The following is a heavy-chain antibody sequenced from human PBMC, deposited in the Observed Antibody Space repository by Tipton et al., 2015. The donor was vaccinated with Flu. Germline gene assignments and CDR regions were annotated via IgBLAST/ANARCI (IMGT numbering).Heavy chain of an antibody. D-gene: IGHD4-11*01. V-gene: IGHV4-30-4*08. CDR1: GGSIISGGAY. CDR3: ARRDYSNYVSEPKNWFDP. J-gene: IGHJ5*02. CDR2: IYYSGST. Sequence: TLSLTCTVSGGSIISGGAYWTWIRQRPGKGLEWIGCIYYSGSTYSNPSLESRVTISVDTSKNQFSLKLSSVTAADTAVYYCARRDYSNYVSEPKNWFDPWGQGTLVTVSS.